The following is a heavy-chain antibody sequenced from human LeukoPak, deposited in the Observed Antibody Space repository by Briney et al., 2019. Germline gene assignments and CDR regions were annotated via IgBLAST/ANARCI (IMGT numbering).Heavy chain of an antibody. V-gene: IGHV4-39*01. CDR1: GGSISSSSYY. CDR2: IYYSGST. Sequence: SETLSLTCTVSGGSISSSSYYWAWIRQPPGKGLAWIGSIYYSGSTSYNPSLKSRVTISVDTSKNQFSLKLSSVTAADTAVYYCARNYSGTYGGAFDIWAQGTMVTVSS. D-gene: IGHD1-26*01. CDR3: ARNYSGTYGGAFDI. J-gene: IGHJ3*02.